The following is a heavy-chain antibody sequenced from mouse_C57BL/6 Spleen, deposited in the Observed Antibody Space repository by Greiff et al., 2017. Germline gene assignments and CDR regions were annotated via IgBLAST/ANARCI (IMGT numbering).Heavy chain of an antibody. Sequence: VQLQQPGAELVKPGASVKLSCKASGYTFTSYWMQWVKQRPGQGLEWIGEIDPSDSYTNYNQKFKGKATLTVDTSSSTAYMQLSSLTSEDSAVYYCARRPNWDGFFDYWGQGTTLTVSS. CDR2: IDPSDSYT. CDR3: ARRPNWDGFFDY. D-gene: IGHD4-1*01. J-gene: IGHJ2*01. CDR1: GYTFTSYW. V-gene: IGHV1-50*01.